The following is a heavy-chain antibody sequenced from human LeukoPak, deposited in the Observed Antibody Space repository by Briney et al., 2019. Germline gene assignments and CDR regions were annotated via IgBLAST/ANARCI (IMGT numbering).Heavy chain of an antibody. Sequence: PGGSLRLSCAASGVIISSYAMSWVRQAPGKGLEWVSAISGSGDATYYADSVKGRFTVSRDNSKNTLYLQMNSLRAEDTAVFYCARLSGTAGTTSRVLDYWGQGTLVTVSS. CDR1: GVIISSYA. J-gene: IGHJ4*02. CDR3: ARLSGTAGTTSRVLDY. D-gene: IGHD1-1*01. V-gene: IGHV3-23*01. CDR2: ISGSGDAT.